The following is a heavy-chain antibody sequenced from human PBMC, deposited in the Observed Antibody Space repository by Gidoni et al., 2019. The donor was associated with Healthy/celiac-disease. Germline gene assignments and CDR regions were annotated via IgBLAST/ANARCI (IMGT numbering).Heavy chain of an antibody. V-gene: IGHV4-59*08. D-gene: IGHD2-15*01. CDR3: ARHPPGYCSGGSCYPAEYFQH. CDR2: IYYSGST. Sequence: QVQLQESGPGLVKPSETLSLTCTVSGGSISSYYWSWIRQPPGKGLEWIGYIYYSGSTNYNPSLKSRVTISVDTSKNQFSLKLSSVTAADTAVYYCARHPPGYCSGGSCYPAEYFQHWGQGTLVTVSS. CDR1: GGSISSYY. J-gene: IGHJ1*01.